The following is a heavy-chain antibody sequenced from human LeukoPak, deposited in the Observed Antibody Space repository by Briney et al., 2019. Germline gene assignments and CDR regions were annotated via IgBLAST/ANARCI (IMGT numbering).Heavy chain of an antibody. Sequence: GSLRLSCAASGFTFSSYAMHWVRQAPGKGLEWVAVISYDGSNKYYADSVKGRFTISRDNSKNTLYLQMNSLRAEDTAVYYCAKESPYYSDRDYYFDYWGQGTLVTVSS. CDR3: AKESPYYSDRDYYFDY. CDR1: GFTFSSYA. V-gene: IGHV3-30-3*01. D-gene: IGHD3-22*01. J-gene: IGHJ4*02. CDR2: ISYDGSNK.